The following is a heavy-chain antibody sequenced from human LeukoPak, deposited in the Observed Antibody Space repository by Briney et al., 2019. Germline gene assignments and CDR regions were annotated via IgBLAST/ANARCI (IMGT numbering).Heavy chain of an antibody. CDR1: DVSITDASYS. CDR3: ARETRHTYTSSWGLYDQYFYIDV. J-gene: IGHJ6*03. D-gene: IGHD6-13*01. Sequence: SQTLSLACTVSDVSITDASYSWDWIRQAAGKGLEWIGRISPSGSTDYNPSLTSRATLSLATSKNHFSLRLKPVSAADTAVYFCARETRHTYTSSWGLYDQYFYIDVWGKGTTVTVSS. V-gene: IGHV4-61*02. CDR2: ISPSGST.